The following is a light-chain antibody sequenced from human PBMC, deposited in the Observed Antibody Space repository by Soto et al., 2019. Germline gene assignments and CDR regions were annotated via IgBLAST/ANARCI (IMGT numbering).Light chain of an antibody. CDR1: SSDVGGYNY. CDR2: DVS. J-gene: IGLJ2*01. CDR3: SSYKTSNTVV. V-gene: IGLV2-14*01. Sequence: QSALTQPASVSGSPGQSITISCTGTSSDVGGYNYVSWYQQRPGKAPKVMIYDVSNRPSGVSNRFSGSKSDNTASLTISGLQAEDEADYYCSSYKTSNTVVFGGGTKVTVL.